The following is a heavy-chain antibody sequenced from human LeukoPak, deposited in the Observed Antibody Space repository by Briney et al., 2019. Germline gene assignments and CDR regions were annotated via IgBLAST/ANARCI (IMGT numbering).Heavy chain of an antibody. J-gene: IGHJ4*02. D-gene: IGHD3-22*01. CDR2: FDPEDGET. CDR3: ATGGSGYPYYFDY. V-gene: IGHV1-24*01. Sequence: ASVKVSCKVSGYTLAELSMHWVRQAPGKGLEWMGGFDPEDGETIYAQKFQGRVTMTEDTSTDTAYMELSSLRSEDTAVYYCATGGSGYPYYFDYWGQGTLVTVSS. CDR1: GYTLAELS.